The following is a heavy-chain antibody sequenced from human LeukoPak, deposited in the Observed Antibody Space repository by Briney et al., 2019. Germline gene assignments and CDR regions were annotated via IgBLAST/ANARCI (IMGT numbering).Heavy chain of an antibody. CDR2: ISYDGSNK. V-gene: IGHV3-30-3*01. D-gene: IGHD5-18*01. CDR1: GFTFSSYA. Sequence: GGSLRLSCAAPGFTFSSYAMHWVRQAPGKGLEWVAVISYDGSNKYYADSVKGRFTISRDNSKNTLYLQMNSLRAEDTAVYYCARDRRDTAMVTYFDYWGQGTLVTVSS. CDR3: ARDRRDTAMVTYFDY. J-gene: IGHJ4*02.